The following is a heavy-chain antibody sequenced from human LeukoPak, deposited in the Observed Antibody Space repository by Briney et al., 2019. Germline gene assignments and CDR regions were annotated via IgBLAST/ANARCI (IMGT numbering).Heavy chain of an antibody. Sequence: PGGSLRLSCAASGFTFSDYYMSWIRQAPGKGLEWVSYISSSGSTIYYADSVKGRFTISRDNAKNSLYLQMNSLRAEDTAVYYCARALGYCSSTSCDDDAFDIWGQGTMVTVSS. CDR3: ARALGYCSSTSCDDDAFDI. CDR1: GFTFSDYY. J-gene: IGHJ3*02. D-gene: IGHD2-2*01. CDR2: ISSSGSTI. V-gene: IGHV3-11*04.